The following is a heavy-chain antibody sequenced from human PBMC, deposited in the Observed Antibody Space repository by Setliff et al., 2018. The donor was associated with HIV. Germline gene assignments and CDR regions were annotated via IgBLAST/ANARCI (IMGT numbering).Heavy chain of an antibody. D-gene: IGHD3-22*01. V-gene: IGHV1-8*02. CDR1: GYTFTNYD. CDR3: ARAPGYYDSSGYYFGYYYYYMDV. J-gene: IGHJ6*03. CDR2: MNPDSRNT. Sequence: ASVKVSCKPSGYTFTNYDINWVRQAAGQGLEWMGWMNPDSRNTGYAQRFEGSVTISRDNAKNSLFLQMNSLRAEDTALYYCARAPGYYDSSGYYFGYYYYYMDVWGKGTTVTVS.